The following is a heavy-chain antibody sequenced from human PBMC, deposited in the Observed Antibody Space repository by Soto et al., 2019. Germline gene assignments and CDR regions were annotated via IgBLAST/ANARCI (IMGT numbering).Heavy chain of an antibody. CDR2: IVVGSGNT. D-gene: IGHD3-9*01. Sequence: ASVKVSCKASGFTFTSSAVQWVRQARGQRLEWIGWIVVGSGNTNYAQKFQERVTITRDMSTSTAYMELSSLRSEDTAVYYCAALYYSPRISHHPSILNFDYWGQGTLVTVSS. J-gene: IGHJ4*02. CDR3: AALYYSPRISHHPSILNFDY. V-gene: IGHV1-58*01. CDR1: GFTFTSSA.